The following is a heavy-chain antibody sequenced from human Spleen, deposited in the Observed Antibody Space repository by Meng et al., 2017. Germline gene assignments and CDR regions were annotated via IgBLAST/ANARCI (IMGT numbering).Heavy chain of an antibody. V-gene: IGHV1-2*06. D-gene: IGHD1-7*01. Sequence: GAEVKNPGASVKVSCKASVYTFNAYSMHWVRQAPGQGLEWMGRINPNSGGTNYAQKFQGRVTMTRDTSISTAYMELSRLRSDDTAVYYCARFAGTRRGYHWFDPWGQGTLVTVSS. CDR1: VYTFNAYS. J-gene: IGHJ5*02. CDR3: ARFAGTRRGYHWFDP. CDR2: INPNSGGT.